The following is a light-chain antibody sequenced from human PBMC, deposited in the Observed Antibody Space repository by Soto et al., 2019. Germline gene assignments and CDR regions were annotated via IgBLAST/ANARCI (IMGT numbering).Light chain of an antibody. Sequence: IQMTQSPSSLSASVGDRVTITCRASRSISNYLNWYQQKPGKAPKLLIYVGSTLQSGVPSRFRGSGSGTDFTLTISRLQPEDSATYYCQQSFSIPLTFGGGTKVDIK. V-gene: IGKV1-39*01. J-gene: IGKJ4*01. CDR3: QQSFSIPLT. CDR2: VGS. CDR1: RSISNY.